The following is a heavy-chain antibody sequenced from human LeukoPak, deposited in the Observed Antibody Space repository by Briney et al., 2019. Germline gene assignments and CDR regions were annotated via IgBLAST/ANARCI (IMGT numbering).Heavy chain of an antibody. CDR3: AKAPLPKRSLYCSSTSCYTY. D-gene: IGHD2-2*02. J-gene: IGHJ4*02. CDR1: GGTFTSYT. Sequence: ASVKVSCKASGGTFTSYTVSWVRQAPGQGLEWMGRIIPMSGTVKYAQKFQGRVTITTDESTSTAYMELSSLRSEDTAVYYCAKAPLPKRSLYCSSTSCYTYWGQGTLVTVSS. CDR2: IIPMSGTV. V-gene: IGHV1-69*05.